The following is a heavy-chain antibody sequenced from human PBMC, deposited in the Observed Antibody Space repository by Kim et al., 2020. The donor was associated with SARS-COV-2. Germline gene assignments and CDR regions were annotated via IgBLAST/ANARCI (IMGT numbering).Heavy chain of an antibody. V-gene: IGHV3-48*02. CDR1: GFTFSIYS. Sequence: GGSLRLSCAASGFTFSIYSINWVRQAPGKGLEWVSYISSSSSTIYYAESVKGRFTISRDNAKNSLYLQMNSLRDDDTALYYCARDRSGTGGMDVWGQGTTVTVSS. CDR3: ARDRSGTGGMDV. CDR2: ISSSSSTI. J-gene: IGHJ6*02. D-gene: IGHD1-1*01.